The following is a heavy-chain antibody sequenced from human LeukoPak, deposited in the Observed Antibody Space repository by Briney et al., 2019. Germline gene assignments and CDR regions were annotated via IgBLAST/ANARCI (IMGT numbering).Heavy chain of an antibody. V-gene: IGHV4-34*01. CDR2: INHSGST. J-gene: IGHJ6*02. CDR3: ARTGSGPYYYYYYGMDV. CDR1: GGSFSGYY. D-gene: IGHD2-15*01. Sequence: SETLSLTCAVYGGSFSGYYWSWIRQPPGKGLEWIGEINHSGSTNYNPSLKSRVTISVDTSKNQFFLKLSSVTAADTAVYYCARTGSGPYYYYYYGMDVRGQGTTVTVSS.